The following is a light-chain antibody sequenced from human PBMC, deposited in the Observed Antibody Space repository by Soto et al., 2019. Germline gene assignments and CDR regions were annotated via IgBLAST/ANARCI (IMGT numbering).Light chain of an antibody. CDR2: DVN. Sequence: QSVLTQPRSVSGSPGQSVTISCTGASSDVGGYNSVSWYQQHPGKAPKLMIYDVNKRPSGVPDRFSGSKSGNTASLTTSGLQTEDEADYYCCSYAGTSYVFGTGTKLTVL. V-gene: IGLV2-11*01. CDR1: SSDVGGYNS. CDR3: CSYAGTSYV. J-gene: IGLJ1*01.